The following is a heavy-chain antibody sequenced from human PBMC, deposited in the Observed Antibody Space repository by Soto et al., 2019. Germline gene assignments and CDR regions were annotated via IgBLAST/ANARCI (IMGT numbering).Heavy chain of an antibody. J-gene: IGHJ3*01. CDR2: IYPSFHPP. Sequence: QVQLVQSGAEVKKPGASVKISCKTSGDTFSHYYMHWVRQPPGQGFEWMSIIYPSFHPPTYSQNCQSGLTLTRGAPTLTLYIELSSVKSEDTAVYYCARAQVSGTIEIGFSVWGQGTLVTVSS. V-gene: IGHV1-46*01. CDR3: ARAQVSGTIEIGFSV. D-gene: IGHD1-26*01. CDR1: GDTFSHYY.